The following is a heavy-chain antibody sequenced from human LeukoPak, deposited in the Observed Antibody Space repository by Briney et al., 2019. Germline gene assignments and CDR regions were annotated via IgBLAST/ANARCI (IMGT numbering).Heavy chain of an antibody. J-gene: IGHJ4*02. Sequence: SETLSLTCTVSGGSISSSIYYWGWIRQPPGKGLEWIGYIYYSGSTYYNPSLKSRVTISVDTSKNQFSLKLSSVTAADTAVYYCARSQERFDYWGQGTLVTVSS. CDR1: GGSISSSIYY. CDR2: IYYSGST. V-gene: IGHV4-31*03. CDR3: ARSQERFDY.